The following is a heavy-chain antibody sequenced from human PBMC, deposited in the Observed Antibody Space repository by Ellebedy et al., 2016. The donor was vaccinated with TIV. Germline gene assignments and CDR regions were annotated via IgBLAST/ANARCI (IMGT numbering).Heavy chain of an antibody. Sequence: GSLRLXCAVYGGSFSGYYWTWIRQSPGKGLEWIGEIDHSGGTHCNPSLKSRVTISVDTPKNQVSLKLTSVTAADTAVYYCARAHTYLDSRNFYLDYFDHWGQGTLVTVSS. D-gene: IGHD3-22*01. J-gene: IGHJ4*02. CDR1: GGSFSGYY. CDR2: IDHSGGT. CDR3: ARAHTYLDSRNFYLDYFDH. V-gene: IGHV4-34*01.